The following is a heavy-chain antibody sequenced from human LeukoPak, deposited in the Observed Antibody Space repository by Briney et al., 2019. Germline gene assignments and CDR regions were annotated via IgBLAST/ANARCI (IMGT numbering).Heavy chain of an antibody. CDR2: IYHSGST. CDR3: ARDQTAVAAQDYYYYYMDV. V-gene: IGHV4-38-2*02. CDR1: GYSISSGYY. D-gene: IGHD6-19*01. J-gene: IGHJ6*03. Sequence: SETLSLTCTVSGYSISSGYYWGWIRQPAGKGLEWIGYIYHSGSTYYNPSLKSRVTISVDRSKNQFSLKLSSVTAADTAVYYCARDQTAVAAQDYYYYYMDVWGKGTTVTVSS.